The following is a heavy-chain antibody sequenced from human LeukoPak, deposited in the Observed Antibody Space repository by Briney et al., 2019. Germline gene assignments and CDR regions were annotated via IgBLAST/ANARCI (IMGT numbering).Heavy chain of an antibody. Sequence: SETLSLTCAVYGGSFSGYYWSWIRQPPGKGLEWIGEINHSGSTNYNPSLKSRVTMSVDTSKNQFSLKLSSVTAADTAVYYCARDGSVDTAMVTRAFDIWGQGTMVTVSS. CDR2: INHSGST. CDR1: GGSFSGYY. CDR3: ARDGSVDTAMVTRAFDI. D-gene: IGHD5-18*01. J-gene: IGHJ3*02. V-gene: IGHV4-34*01.